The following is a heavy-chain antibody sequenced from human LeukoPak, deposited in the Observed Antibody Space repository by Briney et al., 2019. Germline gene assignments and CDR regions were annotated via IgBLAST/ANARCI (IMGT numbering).Heavy chain of an antibody. D-gene: IGHD5-24*01. CDR3: ARVALRWLQFTEFDY. CDR1: GFTFSSYA. CDR2: IYSGGST. V-gene: IGHV3-53*01. Sequence: GGSLRLSCAASGFTFSSYAMHWVRQAPGKGLEWVSVIYSGGSTYYADSVKGRFTISRDNSKNTLYLQMNSLRAEDTAVYYCARVALRWLQFTEFDYWGQGTLVTVSS. J-gene: IGHJ4*02.